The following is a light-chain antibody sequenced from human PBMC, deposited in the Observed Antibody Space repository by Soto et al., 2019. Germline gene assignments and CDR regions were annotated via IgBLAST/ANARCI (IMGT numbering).Light chain of an antibody. V-gene: IGKV3-15*01. J-gene: IGKJ4*01. CDR1: QSVGSA. CDR3: QQYKNWPPLT. Sequence: EIVMTQSPATLSVSPGETATLSCRASQSVGSAVAWYQHKPGQAPRLLIVAASIRATRVPGRFSGGWSGTEFTLTTSSRQSEDFAVYYCQQYKNWPPLTFGGGTTVEIK. CDR2: AAS.